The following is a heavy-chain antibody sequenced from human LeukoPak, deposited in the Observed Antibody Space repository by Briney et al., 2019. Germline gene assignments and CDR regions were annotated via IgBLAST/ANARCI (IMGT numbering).Heavy chain of an antibody. J-gene: IGHJ5*02. Sequence: GGSLRLSCAVSGFTLTNHAMSWVRQAPGKGLEWVSSISVSGGRTYYADSVKGRFTISRDISKNTVDLQMNSLRDDDSAVYYCAKRPTGGWFDPWGQGTLVTVCS. CDR1: GFTLTNHA. CDR2: ISVSGGRT. D-gene: IGHD1-14*01. V-gene: IGHV3-23*01. CDR3: AKRPTGGWFDP.